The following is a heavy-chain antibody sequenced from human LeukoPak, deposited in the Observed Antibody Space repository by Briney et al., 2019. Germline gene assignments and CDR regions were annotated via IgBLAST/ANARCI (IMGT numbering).Heavy chain of an antibody. Sequence: GASLKISCKGSGSSFTSYWIGWVRQLPGKGLEWMGIIYPDDSDTKYSPSFQGQVTISADKSISTAYLQWSSLKASDTAMYYCARQGLSGWYFDYWGQGTLVTVSS. D-gene: IGHD6-19*01. V-gene: IGHV5-51*01. CDR2: IYPDDSDT. CDR3: ARQGLSGWYFDY. J-gene: IGHJ4*02. CDR1: GSSFTSYW.